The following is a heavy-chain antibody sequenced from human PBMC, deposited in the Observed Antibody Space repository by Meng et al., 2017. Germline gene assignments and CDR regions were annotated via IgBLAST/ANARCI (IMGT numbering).Heavy chain of an antibody. D-gene: IGHD6-19*01. CDR2: IYHSGST. V-gene: IGHV4-4*02. CDR1: GGSISSSNW. Sequence: QEQLQEPGPGLVKPSGTLSFTCAVSGGSISSSNWWSWVRQPPGKGLEWIGEIYHSGSTNYNPSLKRRVTISVDKSKNQFSLKLSSVTAADTAVYYCARDRGAVAGTNFDYWGQGTLVTVSS. J-gene: IGHJ4*02. CDR3: ARDRGAVAGTNFDY.